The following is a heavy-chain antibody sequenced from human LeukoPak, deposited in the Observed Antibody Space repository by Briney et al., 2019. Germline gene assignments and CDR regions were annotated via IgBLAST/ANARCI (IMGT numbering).Heavy chain of an antibody. D-gene: IGHD3-10*01. J-gene: IGHJ4*02. CDR2: ISSSSSYI. V-gene: IGHV3-21*04. CDR3: AKDSLYYGSGSPPEPFDY. CDR1: GFTFSSYN. Sequence: GGSLRLSCAGSGFTFSSYNMNWVRQAPGKGLEWVSSISSSSSYIYYADSVKGRFTISRDNSKNTLYLQMNSLRAEDTAVYYCAKDSLYYGSGSPPEPFDYWGQGTLVTVSS.